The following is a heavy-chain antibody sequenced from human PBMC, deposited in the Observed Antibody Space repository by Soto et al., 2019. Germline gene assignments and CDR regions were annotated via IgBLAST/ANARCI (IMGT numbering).Heavy chain of an antibody. D-gene: IGHD6-19*01. Sequence: SVKVSCKASGGTFSSYAISWVRQAPGQGLEWMGGIIPIFGTANYAQKFQGRVTITADESTSTAYMELSSLRSEDTAVYYCASTPGIAVAGTTFDYWGQGTLVTVSS. J-gene: IGHJ4*02. V-gene: IGHV1-69*13. CDR2: IIPIFGTA. CDR3: ASTPGIAVAGTTFDY. CDR1: GGTFSSYA.